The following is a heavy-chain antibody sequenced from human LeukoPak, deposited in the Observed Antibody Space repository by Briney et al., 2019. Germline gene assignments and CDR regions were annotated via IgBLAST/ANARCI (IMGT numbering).Heavy chain of an antibody. CDR3: ARFTYSGSYFDY. Sequence: PSETLXLTCTVSGGSISSYYGSWVRQPPGKGRGWGGYMYYRGSTNYNPSLKSRVTISVDTSKNQFSLKLSSVTAADTAVYYCARFTYSGSYFDYWGQGTLVTVSS. CDR2: MYYRGST. CDR1: GGSISSYY. J-gene: IGHJ4*02. V-gene: IGHV4-59*01. D-gene: IGHD1-26*01.